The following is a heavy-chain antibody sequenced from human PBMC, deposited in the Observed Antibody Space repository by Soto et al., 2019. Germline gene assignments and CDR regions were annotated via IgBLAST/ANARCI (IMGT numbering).Heavy chain of an antibody. CDR1: GYTFTSYD. V-gene: IGHV1-8*01. D-gene: IGHD2-15*01. Sequence: ASLKVSCKASGYTFTSYDINWVRQATGQGLEWMGWMNPNSGNTGYAQKFQGRVTMTRNTSISTAYMELSSLRSEDTAVYYCARGYCSGGSCYLSYMDVWGKGTTVTVSS. CDR2: MNPNSGNT. CDR3: ARGYCSGGSCYLSYMDV. J-gene: IGHJ6*03.